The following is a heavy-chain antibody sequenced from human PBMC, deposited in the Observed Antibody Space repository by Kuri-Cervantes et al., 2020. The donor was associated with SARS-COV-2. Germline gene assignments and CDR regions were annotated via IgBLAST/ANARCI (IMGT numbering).Heavy chain of an antibody. CDR2: ISYDGSNK. D-gene: IGHD6-19*01. V-gene: IGHV3-30-3*01. CDR3: ASDSSGWYRDAFDI. Sequence: GGSLRLSCAASGFTFSSYAMHWVRQAPGKGLEWVAVISYDGSNKYYADSVKGRFTISRDNSKNTLYLQMNSLRAEDTAVYYCASDSSGWYRDAFDIWGQGTMVTVS. CDR1: GFTFSSYA. J-gene: IGHJ3*02.